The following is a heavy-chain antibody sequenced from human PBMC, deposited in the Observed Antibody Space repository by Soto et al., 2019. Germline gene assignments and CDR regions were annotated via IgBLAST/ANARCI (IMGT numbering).Heavy chain of an antibody. V-gene: IGHV1-24*01. D-gene: IGHD3-3*01. CDR3: ATGRFLEWLFPRFDY. Sequence: ASVKVSCKVSGYTPTELSMHWVRQAPGKGLEWMGGFDPEDGETIYAQKFQGRVTMTEDTSTDTAYMELSSLRSEDTAVYYCATGRFLEWLFPRFDYWGQGTLVTVSS. J-gene: IGHJ4*02. CDR1: GYTPTELS. CDR2: FDPEDGET.